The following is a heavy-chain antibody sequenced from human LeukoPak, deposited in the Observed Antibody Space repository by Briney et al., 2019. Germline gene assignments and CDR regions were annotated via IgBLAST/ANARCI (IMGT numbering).Heavy chain of an antibody. V-gene: IGHV1-18*01. CDR2: ISAYNGNT. J-gene: IGHJ4*02. CDR1: GYTFTSYG. CDR3: AREKVAEDSDYAYTDY. D-gene: IGHD5-12*01. Sequence: GASVKVSCKASGYTFTSYGISWVRQAPGQGLEWMGWISAYNGNTNYAQKLQGRVTMTTDTPTSTAYMELRSLRSDDTAVYYCAREKVAEDSDYAYTDYWGQGTLVTVSS.